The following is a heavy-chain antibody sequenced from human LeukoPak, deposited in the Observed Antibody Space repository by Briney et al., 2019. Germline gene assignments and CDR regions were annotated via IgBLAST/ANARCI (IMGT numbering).Heavy chain of an antibody. CDR3: AGVNYYGSGSYFWRVWFDP. D-gene: IGHD3-10*01. J-gene: IGHJ5*02. Sequence: ASVKVSCKASGYTFTSYGISWVRQAPGQGLEWMGWISAYNGNTNYAQKLQGRVTMTTDTSTSTAYMELRSLRSDDTAVYYCAGVNYYGSGSYFWRVWFDPWGQGTLVTVSS. CDR1: GYTFTSYG. CDR2: ISAYNGNT. V-gene: IGHV1-18*01.